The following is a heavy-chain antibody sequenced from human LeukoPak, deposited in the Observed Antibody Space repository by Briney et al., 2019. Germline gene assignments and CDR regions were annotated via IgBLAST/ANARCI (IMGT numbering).Heavy chain of an antibody. CDR3: ASPDGYNSY. V-gene: IGHV4-31*02. Sequence: TWIRQHPGEGLEWIGYIYSSGSTYYNPSLKSRLSISVDTSKNQFSLNLRSVTAADTAVYYCASPDGYNSYWGQGTLVTVSS. D-gene: IGHD5-24*01. J-gene: IGHJ4*02. CDR2: IYSSGST.